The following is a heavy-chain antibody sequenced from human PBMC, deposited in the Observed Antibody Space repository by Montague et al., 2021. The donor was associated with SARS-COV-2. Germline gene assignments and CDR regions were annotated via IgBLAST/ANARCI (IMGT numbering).Heavy chain of an antibody. V-gene: IGHV4-59*13. D-gene: IGHD6-19*01. CDR1: GGSISPYY. CDR2: IYYTGGT. CDR3: ARIAMAATFDS. J-gene: IGHJ4*02. Sequence: SETLSLTCTVSGGSISPYYWNWIRQPPGKGLEWIGYIYYTGGTKYNPSLTSRVSMSVDTSKNQFSLRLTSVGAADTAVYYCARIAMAATFDSWGQGALVTVSS.